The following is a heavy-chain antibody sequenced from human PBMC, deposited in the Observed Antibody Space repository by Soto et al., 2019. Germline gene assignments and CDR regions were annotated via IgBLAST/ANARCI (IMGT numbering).Heavy chain of an antibody. Sequence: GGSLRLSCAASGFTFSSYSMNWVRQAPGKGLEWVSSISSSSSYIYYADSVKGRFTISRDNAKNSLYLQMNSLRAEDTAVYYCAXHAFGVSGYSSSWYGKLLQLNWFDPWGQGTLVTVSS. D-gene: IGHD6-13*01. CDR1: GFTFSSYS. CDR3: AXHAFGVSGYSSSWYGKLLQLNWFDP. V-gene: IGHV3-21*01. CDR2: ISSSSSYI. J-gene: IGHJ5*02.